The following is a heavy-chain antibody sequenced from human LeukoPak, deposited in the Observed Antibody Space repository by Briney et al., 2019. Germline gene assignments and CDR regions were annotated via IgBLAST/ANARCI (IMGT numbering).Heavy chain of an antibody. V-gene: IGHV3-30*04. J-gene: IGHJ4*02. CDR2: ISYDGSNK. Sequence: GGSLRLSCAASGFTFSGYAMHWVRQAPGKGLEWVAVISYDGSNKYYADSVKGRFTISKDNSKNTLYLQMNSLRAEDTAVYYCAREEDGGNCFDYWGQGTLVTVSS. CDR1: GFTFSGYA. CDR3: AREEDGGNCFDY. D-gene: IGHD4-23*01.